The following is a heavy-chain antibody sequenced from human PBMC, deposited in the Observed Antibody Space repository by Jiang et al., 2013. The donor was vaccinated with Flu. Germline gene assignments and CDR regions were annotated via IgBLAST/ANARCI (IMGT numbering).Heavy chain of an antibody. J-gene: IGHJ3*02. CDR1: GFTFSSYA. Sequence: EVQLVESGGGLVQPGGSLRLSCAASGFTFSSYAMSWVRQAPGKGLEWVSAISGSGGSTYYADSVKGRFTISRDNSKNTLYLQMNSLRAEDTAVYYCASTYYYDTWGPGAFDIWAKGQWSPSLQ. D-gene: IGHD3-22*01. V-gene: IGHV3-23*04. CDR3: ASTYYYDTWGPGAFDI. CDR2: ISGSGGST.